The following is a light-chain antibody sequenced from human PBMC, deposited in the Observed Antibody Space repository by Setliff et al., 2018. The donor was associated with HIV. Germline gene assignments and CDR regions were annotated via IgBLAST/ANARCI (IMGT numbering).Light chain of an antibody. CDR2: YDS. J-gene: IGLJ1*01. CDR3: QVWDSSSGLYV. Sequence: SYELTQPPSVSVAPGKTARITCGGNNIGSKSVHWYQQKPGQAPVLVIYYDSDRPLGIPERFSGSNSGNTATLTITRVEAGEEADYYCQVWDSSSGLYVFGTGTKVTVL. CDR1: NIGSKS. V-gene: IGLV3-21*04.